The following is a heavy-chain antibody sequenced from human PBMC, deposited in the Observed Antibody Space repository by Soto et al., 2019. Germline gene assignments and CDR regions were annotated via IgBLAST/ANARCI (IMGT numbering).Heavy chain of an antibody. V-gene: IGHV4-59*01. CDR3: ARAPRDSSGYYYYYYGMDV. Sequence: SETLSLTCTVSGGSISSYYWSWIRQPPGKGLEWIGYIYYSGSTNYNPSLKSRVTISVDTSKNQFSLKLSSVTAADTAVYYCARAPRDSSGYYYYYYGMDVWGQGTTVTVSS. CDR2: IYYSGST. J-gene: IGHJ6*02. D-gene: IGHD3-22*01. CDR1: GGSISSYY.